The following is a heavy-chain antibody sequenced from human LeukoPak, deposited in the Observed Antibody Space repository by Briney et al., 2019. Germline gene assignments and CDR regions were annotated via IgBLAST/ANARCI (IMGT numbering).Heavy chain of an antibody. V-gene: IGHV1-69*13. CDR3: ARVWLPLGELRYYFDY. CDR1: GGTFSSYA. D-gene: IGHD3-16*01. CDR2: IIPIFGTA. J-gene: IGHJ4*02. Sequence: SVKVSCKASGGTFSSYAISWVRQAPGQGLEWMGGIIPIFGTANYAQRFQGRVTITADESTSTAYMELSSLRSEDTAAYYCARVWLPLGELRYYFDYWGQGTLVTVSS.